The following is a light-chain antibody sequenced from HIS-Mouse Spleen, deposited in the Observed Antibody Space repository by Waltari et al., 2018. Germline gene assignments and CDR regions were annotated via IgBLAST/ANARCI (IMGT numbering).Light chain of an antibody. CDR1: SSNLGSKY. CDR2: RNN. J-gene: IGLJ2*01. V-gene: IGLV1-47*01. CDR3: AAWDDSLSGHVV. Sequence: QSVLTPPPPASGPPGPRVTISCSGRSSNLGSKYVHWYQQLTRTAPKLLIYRNNQRPSGVPDRFSGSKSGTSASLAISGLRSEDEADYYCAAWDDSLSGHVVFGGGTKLTVL.